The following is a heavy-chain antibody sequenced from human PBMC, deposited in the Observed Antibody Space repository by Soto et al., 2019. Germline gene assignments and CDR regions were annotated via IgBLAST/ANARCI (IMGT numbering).Heavy chain of an antibody. V-gene: IGHV3-30*18. CDR1: GFTFSSYG. Sequence: SLRLSCAASGFTFSSYGMHWVRQAPGKGLEWVAVISYDGSNKYYADSVKGRFTISRDNSKNTLYLQMNSLRAEDTAVYYCAKDLEMATISYYYYYGMDVWGQGTTVTVSS. D-gene: IGHD5-12*01. CDR2: ISYDGSNK. CDR3: AKDLEMATISYYYYYGMDV. J-gene: IGHJ6*02.